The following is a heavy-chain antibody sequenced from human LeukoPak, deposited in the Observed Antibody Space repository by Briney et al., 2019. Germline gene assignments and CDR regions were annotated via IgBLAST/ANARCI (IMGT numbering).Heavy chain of an antibody. J-gene: IGHJ5*02. Sequence: GGSLRLSCAASGFTFSSYWMHWVRHAPGKGLVWVSRINSDGSSTSYADSVKGRFTISRDNAKNTLYLQMNSLRAEDTAVYYCARRVGTGSIAVAGTSWFDPWGQGTLVTVSS. CDR3: ARRVGTGSIAVAGTSWFDP. CDR1: GFTFSSYW. V-gene: IGHV3-74*01. D-gene: IGHD6-19*01. CDR2: INSDGSST.